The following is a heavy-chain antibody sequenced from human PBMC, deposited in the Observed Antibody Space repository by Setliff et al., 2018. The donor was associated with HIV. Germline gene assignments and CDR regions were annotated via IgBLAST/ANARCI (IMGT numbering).Heavy chain of an antibody. CDR3: ARPVSKNFYGMDV. Sequence: PSETLSLTCTVSGDSISSHYWSWIRQPPGKGLEWIGTLYFSGSASYNSSLKSRVTISGDTSKNQFSLNLTSVTAADTAVYYCARPVSKNFYGMDVWG. CDR2: LYFSGSA. CDR1: GDSISSHY. V-gene: IGHV4-59*11. J-gene: IGHJ6*01.